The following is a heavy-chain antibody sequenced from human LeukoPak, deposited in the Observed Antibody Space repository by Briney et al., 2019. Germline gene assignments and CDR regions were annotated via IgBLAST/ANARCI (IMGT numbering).Heavy chain of an antibody. Sequence: PSETLSLTCAVYGGSFSGYYWSWIRQPPGKGLEWIGEINHSGSTNYNPSLKSRVTISVDTSKNQFSLKLSSVTAADTAVYNCARTSIYYDSSGYRSWGQGTLVTVSS. CDR3: ARTSIYYDSSGYRS. V-gene: IGHV4-34*01. D-gene: IGHD3-22*01. CDR1: GGSFSGYY. CDR2: INHSGST. J-gene: IGHJ5*02.